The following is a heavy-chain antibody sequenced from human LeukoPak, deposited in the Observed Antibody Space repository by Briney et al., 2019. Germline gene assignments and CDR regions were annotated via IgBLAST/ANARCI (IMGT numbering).Heavy chain of an antibody. CDR2: SYSGGST. V-gene: IGHV3-66*01. J-gene: IGHJ6*01. CDR1: GFTLSSNY. Sequence: GGSLRLSCAASGFTLSSNYMSWVRQAPGKGLEWVSVSYSGGSTYYPDSVQGRFTISRDNSKNTHYLQMNSLRAEDTAVYYCARDDSSGYYDYYYYGMDVWGQGATVSVSS. CDR3: ARDDSSGYYDYYYYGMDV. D-gene: IGHD3-22*01.